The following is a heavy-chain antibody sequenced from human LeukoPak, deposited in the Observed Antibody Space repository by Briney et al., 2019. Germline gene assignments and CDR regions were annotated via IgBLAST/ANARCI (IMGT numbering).Heavy chain of an antibody. J-gene: IGHJ6*03. CDR1: GYTFTSYD. Sequence: ASVKVSCKASGYTFTSYDITWVRQATGQGLEWMGWMNPNSGNTGYAHKFQGRVTMTRNTSISTPYMELSSLRSEDTAVYYCARGGPFINYYYYYYYMDVWRKGTTVTVSS. D-gene: IGHD5-24*01. CDR2: MNPNSGNT. V-gene: IGHV1-8*01. CDR3: ARGGPFINYYYYYYYMDV.